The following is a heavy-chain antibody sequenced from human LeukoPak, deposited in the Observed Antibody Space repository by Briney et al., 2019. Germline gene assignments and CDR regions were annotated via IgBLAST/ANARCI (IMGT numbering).Heavy chain of an antibody. V-gene: IGHV1-18*01. J-gene: IGHJ4*02. CDR2: ISAYNGNT. Sequence: ASVKVSCKASGYTFTSYGISWVRQAPGQGLEWMGWISAYNGNTNYAQKLQGRVTMTTDTSTSTAYMELRSLRSDDTAVYYCANSRYYYNSSGYPRTYFDYGAREPWSPSPQ. CDR1: GYTFTSYG. CDR3: ANSRYYYNSSGYPRTYFDY. D-gene: IGHD3-22*01.